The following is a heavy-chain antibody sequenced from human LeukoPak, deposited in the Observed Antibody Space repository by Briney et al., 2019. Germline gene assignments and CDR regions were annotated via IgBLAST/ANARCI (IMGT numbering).Heavy chain of an antibody. CDR3: ARAHSGQEWWFDY. Sequence: PGGSLRLSCAASGFTFSTYWMHWVRQVPGKGLVWVSRISSDGSNTIYADSVKGRFTISRDNANNSLYLQMNSLRAEDTAMYYCARAHSGQEWWFDYWGQGTLVTVSS. V-gene: IGHV3-74*01. CDR1: GFTFSTYW. J-gene: IGHJ4*02. D-gene: IGHD2-15*01. CDR2: ISSDGSNT.